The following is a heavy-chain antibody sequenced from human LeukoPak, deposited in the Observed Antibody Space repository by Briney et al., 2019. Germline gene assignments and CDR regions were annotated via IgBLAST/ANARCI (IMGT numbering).Heavy chain of an antibody. Sequence: GGSLRLSCAASGFTFSSYWMSWVRQAPGKGLEWVANIKQDGSEKYYVDSVKGRFTISRDNAKNSLYLQMNSLRAEDTAVYYCARDSWGYYYDSSGYYFPYYFYYLDVWGKGTTVTVSS. D-gene: IGHD3-22*01. V-gene: IGHV3-7*01. CDR2: IKQDGSEK. J-gene: IGHJ6*03. CDR1: GFTFSSYW. CDR3: ARDSWGYYYDSSGYYFPYYFYYLDV.